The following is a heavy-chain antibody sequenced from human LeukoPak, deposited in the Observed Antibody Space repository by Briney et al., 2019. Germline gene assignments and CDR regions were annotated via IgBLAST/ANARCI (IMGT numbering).Heavy chain of an antibody. Sequence: SETLSLTCTVSGGSISSYYWSWTRQPPGKGLEWIGYIYYSGSTNYNPSLKSRVTISVDTSKNQFSLKLSSVTAADTAVYYCARRTAILWYFDLWGRGTLVTVSS. CDR2: IYYSGST. J-gene: IGHJ2*01. V-gene: IGHV4-59*01. CDR1: GGSISSYY. CDR3: ARRTAILWYFDL. D-gene: IGHD2-2*02.